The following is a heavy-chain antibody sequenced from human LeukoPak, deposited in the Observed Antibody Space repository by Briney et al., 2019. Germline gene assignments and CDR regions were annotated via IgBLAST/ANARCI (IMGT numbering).Heavy chain of an antibody. CDR2: IRGDGRTT. D-gene: IGHD6-19*01. V-gene: IGHV3-43*02. J-gene: IGHJ4*02. CDR3: AKDAVAGTWLHY. Sequence: GGSLRLSCAASGFTFGDYAMHWVRQAPGKGLEWVSLIRGDGRTTSYAGSVKGRFTISRDNSTNSLYLQMSSLRGEDTAIYYCAKDAVAGTWLHYWGQGTLVTVSS. CDR1: GFTFGDYA.